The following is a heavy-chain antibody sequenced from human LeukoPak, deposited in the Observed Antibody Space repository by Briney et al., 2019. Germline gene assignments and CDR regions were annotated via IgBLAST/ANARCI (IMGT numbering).Heavy chain of an antibody. D-gene: IGHD6-19*01. CDR3: ARGIAVAVTGNYFDY. CDR2: IYYSGST. Sequence: SETLSLTCTVSGGSISGYYWSWIRQPPGKGLEWVGYIYYSGSTNYNPSLKSRVTISVDTSKNQFSLKLSSVTAADTAVYYCARGIAVAVTGNYFDYWGQGTLVTVSS. CDR1: GGSISGYY. J-gene: IGHJ4*02. V-gene: IGHV4-59*01.